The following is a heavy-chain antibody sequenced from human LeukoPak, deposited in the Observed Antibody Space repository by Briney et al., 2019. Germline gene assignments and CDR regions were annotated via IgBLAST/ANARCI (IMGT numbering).Heavy chain of an antibody. D-gene: IGHD2-21*01. V-gene: IGHV3-30*03. CDR1: GFTFSSYG. J-gene: IGHJ4*02. CDR2: ISDGGTRK. Sequence: GGSLRLSCAASGFTFSSYGIHWVRLAPGKGLEWVAVISDGGTRKYYADSVQGRFTISRDNSRNTLYLQMNSLRAEDMAVYYCARDRDIISIAVVGAMTLWGQGTLVTVSS. CDR3: ARDRDIISIAVVGAMTL.